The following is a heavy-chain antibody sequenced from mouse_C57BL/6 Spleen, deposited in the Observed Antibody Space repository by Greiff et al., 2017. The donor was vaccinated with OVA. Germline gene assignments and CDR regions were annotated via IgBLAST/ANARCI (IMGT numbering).Heavy chain of an antibody. CDR3: ASLSYYYGRDY. Sequence: VQLQQPGAELVKPGASVKLSCKASGYTFTSYWMQWVKQRPGQGLEWIGEIDPSDSYTNYNQKFKGKATLTVDTSSSTAYMQLSSLTSEDSAVYYCASLSYYYGRDYWGQGTTLTVSS. CDR2: IDPSDSYT. V-gene: IGHV1-50*01. J-gene: IGHJ2*01. D-gene: IGHD1-1*01. CDR1: GYTFTSYW.